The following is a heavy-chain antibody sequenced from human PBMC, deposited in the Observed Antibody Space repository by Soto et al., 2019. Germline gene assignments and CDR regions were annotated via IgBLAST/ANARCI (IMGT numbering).Heavy chain of an antibody. V-gene: IGHV4-34*01. Sequence: QVQLQQWGAGPLRPLETLSLTCGVSGGSFSGYYWAWIRQSPGKGLEWIGEINDRGSINYNPSLQSRVSISVDTSKNHYSLKLRSVTAADTAVYYCARESHDSLTGPPWVWYFDLWGRGTLVTVSS. CDR1: GGSFSGYY. D-gene: IGHD3-9*01. J-gene: IGHJ2*01. CDR3: ARESHDSLTGPPWVWYFDL. CDR2: INDRGSI.